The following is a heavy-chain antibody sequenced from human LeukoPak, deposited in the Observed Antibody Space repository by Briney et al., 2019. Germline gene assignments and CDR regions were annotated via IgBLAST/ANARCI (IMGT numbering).Heavy chain of an antibody. V-gene: IGHV1-69*05. CDR1: GGTFSSYA. CDR2: IIPIFGTA. D-gene: IGHD5-24*01. CDR3: ARDRKATWRAFDI. J-gene: IGHJ3*02. Sequence: VKVSCKASGGTFSSYAISWVRQAPGQGLEWMGRIIPIFGTANYAQKFQGRVTITTGESTSTAYMELSSLRSEDTAVYYCARDRKATWRAFDIWGQGTMVTVSS.